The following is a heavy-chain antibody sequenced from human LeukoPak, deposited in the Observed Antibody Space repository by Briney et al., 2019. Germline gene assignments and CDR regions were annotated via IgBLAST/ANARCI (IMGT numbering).Heavy chain of an antibody. V-gene: IGHV1-69*04. CDR3: ARDPAGAAGETLFDY. CDR2: IIPILGIA. J-gene: IGHJ4*02. Sequence: XVKASCKASGGTFSSYTISWVRQAPGQGVEWMGRIIPILGIANYAQKFQGRVTITADKSKSTAYIELSSVRSEDTAVYYCARDPAGAAGETLFDYWGQGTLVTVSS. CDR1: GGTFSSYT. D-gene: IGHD1-26*01.